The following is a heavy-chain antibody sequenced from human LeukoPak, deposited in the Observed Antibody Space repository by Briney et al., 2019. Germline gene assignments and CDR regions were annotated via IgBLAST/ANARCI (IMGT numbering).Heavy chain of an antibody. CDR1: GGTFSSYA. CDR3: VRPSFGNYGMDV. V-gene: IGHV1-69*04. Sequence: SVKVSCKASGGTFSSYAISWVRQAPGQGLEWMGRIIPIFGIANYAQKFQGRVTITADKSTSTAYMELSSLRSEDTAVYYCVRPSFGNYGMDVWGQGTTVTVSS. CDR2: IIPIFGIA. J-gene: IGHJ6*02. D-gene: IGHD3-10*01.